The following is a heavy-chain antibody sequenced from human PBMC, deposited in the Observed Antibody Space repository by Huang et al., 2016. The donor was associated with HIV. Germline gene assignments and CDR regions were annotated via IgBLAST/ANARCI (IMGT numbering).Heavy chain of an antibody. CDR3: ARMPTPSYYDTWSLSPVEEDFFYYNLDV. Sequence: QVRLEQWGQGLLKPSETLSLTCAVYGASFNTYSWSWVRKSPAKGLEWVGEIKPGRATNSNHSLKRRVTMTVDTSKNQFYLKFRPMTAADAAIYYCARMPTPSYYDTWSLSPVEEDFFYYNLDVWGQGTPVSVSS. CDR1: GASFNTYS. CDR2: IKPGRAT. J-gene: IGHJ6*02. V-gene: IGHV4-34*02. D-gene: IGHD3-3*01.